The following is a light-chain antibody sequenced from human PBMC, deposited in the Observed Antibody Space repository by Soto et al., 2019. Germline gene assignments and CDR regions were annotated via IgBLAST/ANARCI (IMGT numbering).Light chain of an antibody. CDR3: NSYAGGDWV. V-gene: IGLV2-8*01. Sequence: QSVLTQPPSASGYLGQSVTIPCTGTSSDVGRYNYVSWYQQHPGKVPKLLIYEVSNRPSGVPDRLSGSKSGNTASLTVSGLQAEDEADYYCNSYAGGDWVVGVGTKLTVL. CDR2: EVS. J-gene: IGLJ3*02. CDR1: SSDVGRYNY.